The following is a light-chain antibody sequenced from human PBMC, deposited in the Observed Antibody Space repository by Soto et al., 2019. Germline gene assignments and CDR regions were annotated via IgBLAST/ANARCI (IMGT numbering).Light chain of an antibody. CDR2: WAS. J-gene: IGKJ5*01. V-gene: IGKV4-1*01. Sequence: DIVLTQSPDSLAVSLGERATINCKSSQSVLYSSNNKNYLVWYQQKAGQPPKLLIYWASTREFGVPDRFSGSGSATDFTLTISNLQAEDVAVYYCQQFYSTPSFGQGTRLEIK. CDR1: QSVLYSSNNKNY. CDR3: QQFYSTPS.